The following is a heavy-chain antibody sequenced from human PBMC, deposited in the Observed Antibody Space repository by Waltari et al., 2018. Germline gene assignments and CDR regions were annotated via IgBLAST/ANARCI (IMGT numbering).Heavy chain of an antibody. D-gene: IGHD6-19*01. CDR1: GDTFTAFY. J-gene: IGHJ4*02. CDR2: INPNNGGT. V-gene: IGHV1-2*04. CDR3: AVIEYSSLPPVDY. Sequence: QVPLVQSAAEVKKPGASAKVSCMASGDTFTAFYMHWVRQAPGQGLEWIGWINPNNGGTNDAQKFQGWVTMTKDTSIDTAYMELSRLRSDDTAVYYCAVIEYSSLPPVDYWGQGTPVTVSS.